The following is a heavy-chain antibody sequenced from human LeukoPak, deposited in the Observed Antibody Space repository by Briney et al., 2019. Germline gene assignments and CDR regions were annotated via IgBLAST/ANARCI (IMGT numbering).Heavy chain of an antibody. CDR3: AKDRGYYGSGSFALGV. Sequence: SGGSLRLSCSASGFTFDDYAMHWVRQAPGKGLEWVSLISWDGGSTYYADSVKGRFTISRDYSKNSLYLQMNSLRAEDTALYYCAKDRGYYGSGSFALGVWGKGTTVTVSS. CDR1: GFTFDDYA. CDR2: ISWDGGST. J-gene: IGHJ6*04. D-gene: IGHD3-10*01. V-gene: IGHV3-43D*03.